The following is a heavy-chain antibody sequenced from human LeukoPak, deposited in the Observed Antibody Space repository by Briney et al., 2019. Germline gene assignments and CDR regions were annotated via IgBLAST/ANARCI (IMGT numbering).Heavy chain of an antibody. CDR1: GGSLSSGGYY. D-gene: IGHD2-2*01. V-gene: IGHV4-31*03. CDR2: IYYSGST. CDR3: ARYCSSTSCTYYYYYGADV. Sequence: PSQTLSLTCTVSGGSLSSGGYYWSWIHQHPGKGLEWIGYIYYSGSTYYNPSLKSRVTISVDTSKNQFSLKLSSVTAADTAVYYCARYCSSTSCTYYYYYGADVWGKGTTVTVSS. J-gene: IGHJ6*04.